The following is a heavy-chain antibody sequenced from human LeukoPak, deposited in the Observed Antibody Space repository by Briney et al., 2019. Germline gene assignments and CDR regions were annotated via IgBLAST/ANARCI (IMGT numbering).Heavy chain of an antibody. V-gene: IGHV3-53*01. Sequence: GGSLRLSCAASGFTVSSNYMSWVRQAPGKGLEWVSVIYSGGSTYYADSVKGRFTISRDNSKNTLYLQMNSLTAEDTAVYYCARERNYYDSSGYYSPDYFDYWGQGTLVTVSS. CDR3: ARERNYYDSSGYYSPDYFDY. J-gene: IGHJ4*02. CDR2: IYSGGST. D-gene: IGHD3-22*01. CDR1: GFTVSSNY.